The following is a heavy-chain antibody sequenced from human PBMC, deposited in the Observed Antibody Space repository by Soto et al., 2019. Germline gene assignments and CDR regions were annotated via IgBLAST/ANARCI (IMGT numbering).Heavy chain of an antibody. CDR1: GGTFSSYA. Sequence: SVKVSCKASGGTFSSYAISWVRQAPGQGLEWMGGIIPIFGTANYAQKFQGRVTITADESTSTAYMELSSLRSEDTAVYYCARGHYDSSGYYYVRLDPWGQGTLVTVSS. J-gene: IGHJ5*02. CDR2: IIPIFGTA. D-gene: IGHD3-22*01. V-gene: IGHV1-69*13. CDR3: ARGHYDSSGYYYVRLDP.